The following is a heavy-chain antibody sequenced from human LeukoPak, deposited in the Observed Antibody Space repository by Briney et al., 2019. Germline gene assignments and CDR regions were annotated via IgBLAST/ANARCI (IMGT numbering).Heavy chain of an antibody. D-gene: IGHD2-21*02. CDR3: ARSIIVVVAAGALDI. Sequence: SDTLSLTCTVSGDSISSYYWSWIRQPPGKGLEWIGYIYHSGNTNSNPSLKSRVTISVDTTKNQFSLKLSSVTAADTAVYYCARSIIVVVAAGALDIWGQGTMVTVPS. V-gene: IGHV4-59*08. CDR2: IYHSGNT. CDR1: GDSISSYY. J-gene: IGHJ3*02.